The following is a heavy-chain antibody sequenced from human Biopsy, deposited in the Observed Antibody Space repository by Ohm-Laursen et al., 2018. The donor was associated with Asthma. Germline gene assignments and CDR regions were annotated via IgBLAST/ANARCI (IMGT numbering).Heavy chain of an antibody. J-gene: IGHJ5*02. Sequence: SRTLSLTCAVSGGSINIGDYYWSWIRQHPVKGLEWIGYIYYSGSTYYNPSLKSRVTISVDTSKNQFSLKLSSVTAADTAVYYCAREGITGTTAWFDPWGQGTLVTVSS. D-gene: IGHD1-7*01. CDR3: AREGITGTTAWFDP. CDR2: IYYSGST. CDR1: GGSINIGDYY. V-gene: IGHV4-31*11.